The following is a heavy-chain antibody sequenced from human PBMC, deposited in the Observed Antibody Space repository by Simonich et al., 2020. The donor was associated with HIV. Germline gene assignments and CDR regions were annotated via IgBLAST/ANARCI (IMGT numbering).Heavy chain of an antibody. D-gene: IGHD6-6*01. CDR2: MNPNRDNT. Sequence: QVQLVQSGAEVKKPGASVKVSCKTSGYTFDSYDINWVRQATGQGLEWMGWMNPNRDNTGYEQKFQGRVTITTNTSISTAYMELSSLTSEDTAVYYCARVFLASTSSEWYFDLWGRGTLVTVSS. J-gene: IGHJ2*01. CDR1: GYTFDSYD. CDR3: ARVFLASTSSEWYFDL. V-gene: IGHV1-8*03.